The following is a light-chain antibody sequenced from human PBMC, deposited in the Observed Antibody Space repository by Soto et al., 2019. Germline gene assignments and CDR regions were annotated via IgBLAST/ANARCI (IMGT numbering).Light chain of an antibody. CDR1: QRVSSDRF. V-gene: IGKV3-20*01. J-gene: IGKJ3*01. CDR2: GVS. CDR3: HQYGSSPFT. Sequence: EIVLTQSPGTLSLSPGERATLSYRASQRVSSDRFLAWYQQRPGQAPRLLIYGVSSRATGVPDRFRGSGSGTDFTLTVSRLEPEDFAVYYCHQYGSSPFTFGPGTRVNIK.